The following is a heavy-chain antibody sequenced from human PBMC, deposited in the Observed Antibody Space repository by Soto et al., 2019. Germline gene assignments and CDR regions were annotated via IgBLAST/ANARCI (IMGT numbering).Heavy chain of an antibody. J-gene: IGHJ4*02. V-gene: IGHV4-34*01. Sequence: SETLSFTCAVYGGSFSGHYWSWIRQPPGKGPEWIGEINHSGSTNYNPSLESRVTISVDTSKNQFSLKLNSVTAADTAVYYCARGIALMLVVERDAPDKYYLDSWGQGTLVTVSS. CDR3: ARGIALMLVVERDAPDKYYLDS. D-gene: IGHD3-22*01. CDR2: INHSGST. CDR1: GGSFSGHY.